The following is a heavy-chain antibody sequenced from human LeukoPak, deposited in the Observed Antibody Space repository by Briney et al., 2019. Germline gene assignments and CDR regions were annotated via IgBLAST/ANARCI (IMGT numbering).Heavy chain of an antibody. J-gene: IGHJ6*02. CDR2: INHSGST. Sequence: SETLSLTCAVYGGSFSGYYWSWIRQPPGKGLEGIGEINHSGSTNYNPSLKSRVTISVDTSKNQFSLKLSSVTAADTAVYYCARVPRRGSGWYGPPYYYYGMDVWGQGTTVTVSS. D-gene: IGHD6-19*01. CDR1: GGSFSGYY. CDR3: ARVPRRGSGWYGPPYYYYGMDV. V-gene: IGHV4-34*01.